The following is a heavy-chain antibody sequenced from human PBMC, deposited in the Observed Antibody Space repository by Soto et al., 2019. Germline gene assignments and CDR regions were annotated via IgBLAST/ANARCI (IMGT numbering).Heavy chain of an antibody. J-gene: IGHJ4*02. CDR3: ARACLNGICYTQGRDL. V-gene: IGHV4-4*02. D-gene: IGHD2-8*01. CDR2: IHHSGIS. Sequence: QVQLQESGPGLVKPSGTLSLTCDVSGGSISSSNWWCWVRQPPGKGLEWIGEIHHSGISKYNPSLQSRLTISLDKSKTHFSLQLTSVTAADTAVYYCARACLNGICYTQGRDLWGQGTLVLVSS. CDR1: GGSISSSNW.